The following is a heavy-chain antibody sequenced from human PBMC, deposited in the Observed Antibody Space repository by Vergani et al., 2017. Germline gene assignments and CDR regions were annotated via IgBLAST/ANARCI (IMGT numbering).Heavy chain of an antibody. J-gene: IGHJ6*02. CDR2: ISYDGSNK. Sequence: VQLVESGGGLVQPGGSLRLSCAASGFTFSSYGMHWVRQAPGKGLEWVAVISYDGSNKYYADSVKGRFTISRDNSKNTLYLQMNSLRAEDTAVYYCAREPHGMDVWGQGTTVTVSS. CDR3: AREPHGMDV. CDR1: GFTFSSYG. V-gene: IGHV3-30*03.